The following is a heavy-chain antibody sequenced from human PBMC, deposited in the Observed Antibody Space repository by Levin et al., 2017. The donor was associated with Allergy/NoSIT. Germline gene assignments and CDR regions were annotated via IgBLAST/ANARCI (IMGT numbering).Heavy chain of an antibody. D-gene: IGHD6-6*01. CDR3: ARDLNSSSGTDY. Sequence: ASVKVSCTASGYLFTGYYIYWVRQAPGQGLEWMGRMNPLSGDTIFAQKLQGRVTMTRDTSIKTAYMELSRLTSDDTALYFCARDLNSSSGTDYWGQGTLVTVSS. CDR2: MNPLSGDT. CDR1: GYLFTGYY. J-gene: IGHJ4*02. V-gene: IGHV1-2*06.